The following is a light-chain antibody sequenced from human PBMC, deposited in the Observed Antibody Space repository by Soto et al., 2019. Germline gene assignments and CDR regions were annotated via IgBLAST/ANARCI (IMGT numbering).Light chain of an antibody. Sequence: IQMTTSPATLPASVGDSVTITCRASQSVGRWLAWYQQKPGKAPQVLIYKASDLKSGVPSRFSGSGSGTEFTLTISSLQPEDFATYYCQQRHSYPITFGQGTRLEI. V-gene: IGKV1-5*03. J-gene: IGKJ5*01. CDR1: QSVGRW. CDR3: QQRHSYPIT. CDR2: KAS.